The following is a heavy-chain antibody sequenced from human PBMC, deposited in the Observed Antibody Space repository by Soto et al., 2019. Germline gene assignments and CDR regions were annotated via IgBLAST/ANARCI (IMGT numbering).Heavy chain of an antibody. CDR3: ARGYCSSTSCYTRYYYYGMDV. CDR2: INHSGST. J-gene: IGHJ6*02. CDR1: GGSFSGYY. Sequence: TSETLSLTCAVYGGSFSGYYWSWIRQPPGKGLQWIGEINHSGSTNYNPSLKSRVTISVDTSKNQFSLKLSSVTAADTAVYYCARGYCSSTSCYTRYYYYGMDVWGQGSTVTV. V-gene: IGHV4-34*01. D-gene: IGHD2-2*02.